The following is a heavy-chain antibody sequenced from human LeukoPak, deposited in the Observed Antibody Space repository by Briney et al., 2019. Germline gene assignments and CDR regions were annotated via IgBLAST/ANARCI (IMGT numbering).Heavy chain of an antibody. CDR3: ATIWSVPAAPFDY. J-gene: IGHJ4*02. Sequence: GASVKVSCKVSGYTLTELSIHWVRQAPGKGLEWMGGFDPEDGETIYAQKFQGRVTMTEDTSTDTAYMELSSLRSEDTAVYYCATIWSVPAAPFDYWGQGTLVTVSS. CDR1: GYTLTELS. CDR2: FDPEDGET. V-gene: IGHV1-24*01. D-gene: IGHD2-2*01.